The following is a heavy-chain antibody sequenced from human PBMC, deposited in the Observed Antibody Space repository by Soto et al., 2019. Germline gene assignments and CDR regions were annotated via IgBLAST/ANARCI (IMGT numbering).Heavy chain of an antibody. CDR3: NVDSTSYGAYFDK. J-gene: IGHJ4*02. CDR1: GFTFSKSW. CDR2: IRSKTAGETT. Sequence: GESLRLSCAASGFTFSKSWMDWVRQAPGKGLEWVGRIRSKTAGETTDYDAPVKGRCTISRDNSDDTLTMQMTSLKTAETAVNSCNVDSTSYGAYFDKWGQGT. D-gene: IGHD3-16*01. V-gene: IGHV3-15*07.